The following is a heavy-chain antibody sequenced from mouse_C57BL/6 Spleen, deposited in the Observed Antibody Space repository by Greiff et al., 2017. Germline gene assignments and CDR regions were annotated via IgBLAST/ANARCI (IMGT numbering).Heavy chain of an antibody. Sequence: VQLQQSGTVLARPGASVKMSCKTSGYTFTSYWMHWVKQRPGQGLEWIGAIYPGNSDTSYNQKFKGKAKLTAVTSASTAYMELSSLTNEDSAVXYYTSTKYCYGGFAYWGQGTRVTVSA. D-gene: IGHD2-12*01. J-gene: IGHJ3*01. CDR2: IYPGNSDT. CDR3: TSTKYCYGGFAY. V-gene: IGHV1-5*01. CDR1: GYTFTSYW.